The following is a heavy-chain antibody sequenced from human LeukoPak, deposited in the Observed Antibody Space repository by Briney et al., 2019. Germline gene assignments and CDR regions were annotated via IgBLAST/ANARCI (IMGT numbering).Heavy chain of an antibody. CDR1: GYTFTSYA. CDR2: INAGNGNT. Sequence: ASVKVSCKASGYTFTSYAMHWVRQAPGQRLEWMGWINAGNGNTKYSQKFQGRVTITRDTSASTAYMELRSLRSDDTAVYYCARSATRFRHLDGYNQFDYWGQGTLVTVSS. J-gene: IGHJ4*02. CDR3: ARSATRFRHLDGYNQFDY. V-gene: IGHV1-3*01. D-gene: IGHD5-24*01.